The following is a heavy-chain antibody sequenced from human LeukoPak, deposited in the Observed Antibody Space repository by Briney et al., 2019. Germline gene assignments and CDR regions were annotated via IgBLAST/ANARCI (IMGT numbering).Heavy chain of an antibody. CDR3: ARDLPYGGNRAFDY. V-gene: IGHV4-30-4*08. J-gene: IGHJ4*02. CDR1: GGSISSGDYY. CDR2: IYYSGST. D-gene: IGHD4-23*01. Sequence: SGTLSLTCTVSGGSISSGDYYWSWIRQPPGKGLEWIGYIYYSGSTYYNPSLKSRVTISVDTSKNQFSLKLSSVTAADTAVYYCARDLPYGGNRAFDYWGQGTLVTVSS.